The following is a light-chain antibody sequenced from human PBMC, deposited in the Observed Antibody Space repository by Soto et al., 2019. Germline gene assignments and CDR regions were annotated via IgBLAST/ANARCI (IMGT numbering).Light chain of an antibody. V-gene: IGLV1-40*01. CDR1: SSNIGAGYD. Sequence: QLVLTQPPSVSGAPGQSVAISCTGSSSNIGAGYDVHWYQHLPGRAPKLLVYANNNRPSGVPDRFSGSKSGTSASLAITGLQAEDEADYYCQSYDSALSAVVFGGGTKLTVL. J-gene: IGLJ2*01. CDR3: QSYDSALSAVV. CDR2: ANN.